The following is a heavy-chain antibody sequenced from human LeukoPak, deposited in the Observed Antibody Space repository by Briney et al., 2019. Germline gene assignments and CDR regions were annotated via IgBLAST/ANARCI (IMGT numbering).Heavy chain of an antibody. CDR1: GFTFSSDA. CDR2: ISGSGGST. J-gene: IGHJ4*02. Sequence: GGSLRLSCAASGFTFSSDAMSWVRQAPGKGLEWVSAISGSGGSTYYADSVKGRFTISRDNSKNTLYLQMNSLRAEDTAVYYCAKVEPYYYDSSGYKNDYWGQGTLVTVSS. V-gene: IGHV3-23*01. CDR3: AKVEPYYYDSSGYKNDY. D-gene: IGHD3-22*01.